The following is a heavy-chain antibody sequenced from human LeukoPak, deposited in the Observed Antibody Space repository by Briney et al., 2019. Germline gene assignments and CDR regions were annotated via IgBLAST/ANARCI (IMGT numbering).Heavy chain of an antibody. Sequence: ASVKVSCKASGYTFTGYYMHWVRQAPGQGLEWMGRINPNSGGTNYAQKFQGRVTMTRDTAISTADMELSRLGSEDTAVYYCAKPWFGELSDYWGQGTLVTVSS. V-gene: IGHV1-2*06. CDR2: INPNSGGT. CDR3: AKPWFGELSDY. CDR1: GYTFTGYY. D-gene: IGHD3-10*01. J-gene: IGHJ4*02.